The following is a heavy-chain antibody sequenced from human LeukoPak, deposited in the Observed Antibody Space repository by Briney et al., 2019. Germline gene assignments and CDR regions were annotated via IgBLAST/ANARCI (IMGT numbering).Heavy chain of an antibody. CDR3: AGLVLDY. D-gene: IGHD6-19*01. V-gene: IGHV3-48*03. CDR1: GFTFRSYE. CDR2: ISGSGSTI. Sequence: PGMSLRLSCAASGFTFRSYEMTWVRQAPGKGLEWVSYISGSGSTIYYTDSVKGRFTISRDNAKNSLYLQMNSLRAEDTAVYYCAGLVLDYWGQGTLVTVSS. J-gene: IGHJ4*02.